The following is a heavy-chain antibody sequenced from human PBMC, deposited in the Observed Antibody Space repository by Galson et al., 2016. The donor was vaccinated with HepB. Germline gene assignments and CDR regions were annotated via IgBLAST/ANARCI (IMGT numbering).Heavy chain of an antibody. V-gene: IGHV3-74*01. Sequence: SLRLSCAASGFTFSSYWMHWVRQAPGRGLVWVSRISSDGSTTDYADSVKGRFTISRDNSKNTLYLQMNSLRAEDTATYYCAKEMRWLKLGLDYWGQGTRVTVSS. J-gene: IGHJ4*02. CDR3: AKEMRWLKLGLDY. CDR1: GFTFSSYW. D-gene: IGHD5-24*01. CDR2: ISSDGSTT.